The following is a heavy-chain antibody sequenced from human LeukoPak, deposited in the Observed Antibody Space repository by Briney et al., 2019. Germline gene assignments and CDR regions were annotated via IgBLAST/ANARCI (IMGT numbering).Heavy chain of an antibody. J-gene: IGHJ4*02. CDR1: GFTFSNYG. Sequence: PGRSLRLSCAASGFTFSNYGMHWVRQAPGKGLEWVTLISYDGSNKYYADSVKGRFIISRDSSKNTLYLQMNSLRAEDTAVYYCAKSGDDYLWGSYRYSTLDFWGQGTLVTVSS. CDR3: AKSGDDYLWGSYRYSTLDF. V-gene: IGHV3-30*18. CDR2: ISYDGSNK. D-gene: IGHD3-16*02.